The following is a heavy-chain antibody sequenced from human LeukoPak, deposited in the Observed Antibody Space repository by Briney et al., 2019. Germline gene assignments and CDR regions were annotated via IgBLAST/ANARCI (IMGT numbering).Heavy chain of an antibody. CDR3: ARDLRSSGYYAFDY. Sequence: GGSLRLSCAASGFTYSSYGVNWVRQAPGKGLEWVSFISSSSSYIYYADSVKGRFTISRDNAKNSLYLQMNSLRAEDTAVYYCARDLRSSGYYAFDYWGQGTLVTVSS. CDR1: GFTYSSYG. D-gene: IGHD3-22*01. CDR2: ISSSSSYI. J-gene: IGHJ4*02. V-gene: IGHV3-21*01.